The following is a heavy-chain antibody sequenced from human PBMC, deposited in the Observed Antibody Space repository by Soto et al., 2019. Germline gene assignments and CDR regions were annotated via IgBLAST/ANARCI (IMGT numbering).Heavy chain of an antibody. CDR2: IVVGSGNT. D-gene: IGHD3-22*01. CDR3: AAGSYYYDSSGYYPDAFDI. J-gene: IGHJ3*02. CDR1: GFTFTSSA. V-gene: IGHV1-58*02. Sequence: SVKVSCKASGFTFTSSAMQWVRQARGQRLEWIGWIVVGSGNTNYAQKFQERVTITRDMSTSTAYMELSSLRSEDTAVYYCAAGSYYYDSSGYYPDAFDIWGQGTMVTVS.